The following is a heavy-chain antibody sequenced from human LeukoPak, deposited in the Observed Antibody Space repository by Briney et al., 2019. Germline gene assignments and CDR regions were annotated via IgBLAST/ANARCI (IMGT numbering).Heavy chain of an antibody. J-gene: IGHJ4*02. CDR3: ARHRSSWLIDY. V-gene: IGHV3-23*01. CDR1: GFTFNSYA. CDR2: ISDSGGNT. D-gene: IGHD6-6*01. Sequence: GGSLRLSCAASGFTFNSYAMSWVRQAPWERLQWVSGISDSGGNTYYANSVRGRLTISRDNSKNTLYLQMNSLRAEDTAVYYCARHRSSWLIDYWGQGTLVTVSS.